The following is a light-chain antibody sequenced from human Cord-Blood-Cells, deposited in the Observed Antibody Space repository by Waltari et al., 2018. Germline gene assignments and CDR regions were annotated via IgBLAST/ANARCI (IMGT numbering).Light chain of an antibody. CDR3: CSYAGSYTYV. J-gene: IGLJ1*01. CDR1: SSDVGGYSS. CDR2: DVS. Sequence: QSALPQPRSACGSPRQSVPISCTGTSSDVGGYSSVAWYHQHSGTARKLMIYDVSKRPSGVPGRFSGSKSGNTASLTMSGLQADDEADYYCCSYAGSYTYVFGTGTKVTVL. V-gene: IGLV2-11*01.